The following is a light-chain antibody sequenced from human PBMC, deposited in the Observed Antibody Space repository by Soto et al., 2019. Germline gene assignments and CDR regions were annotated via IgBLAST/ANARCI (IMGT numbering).Light chain of an antibody. CDR2: DNN. CDR3: GTRESRPIGYV. V-gene: IGLV1-51*01. J-gene: IGLJ1*01. Sequence: QSVLTQPPSVSGAPGQRVTISCTGSSSNIGAGYDVHWYQQLPGTAPKLLIYDNNKRPSGIPDRFSGSKSGTSATLDITGLQTGDEPDYYCGTRESRPIGYVFGPAPKVAVL. CDR1: SSNIGAGYD.